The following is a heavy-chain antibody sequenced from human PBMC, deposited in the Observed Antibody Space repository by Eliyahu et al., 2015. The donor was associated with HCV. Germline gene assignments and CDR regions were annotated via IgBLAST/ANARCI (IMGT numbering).Heavy chain of an antibody. CDR3: SSGGGGIAVAGTGGWFDP. CDR1: GGSITTYX. V-gene: IGHV4-59*01. J-gene: IGHJ5*02. D-gene: IGHD6-19*01. CDR2: IHYSGST. Sequence: QVQLQESGPGLVKPSETLSLICTVXGGSITTYXWSWXRRPPGKGLXWXGYIHYSGSTNYNPSLKSRVTMSVDTSKNQFSLKLNSVTAADTAIYYCSSGGGGIAVAGTGGWFDPWGQGTLVTVSS.